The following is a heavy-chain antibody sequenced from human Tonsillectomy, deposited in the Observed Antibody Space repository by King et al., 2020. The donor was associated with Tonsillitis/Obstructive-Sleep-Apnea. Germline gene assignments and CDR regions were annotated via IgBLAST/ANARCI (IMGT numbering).Heavy chain of an antibody. D-gene: IGHD4-11*01. CDR3: SRGLTTGLVEYYYYYIDV. Sequence: VQLQQWGAGRLKPSETLSLTCAVYGGSFSGYYWRWIRQPPGKGLEWIGEINHSGGTNYNPSLTSRVTMSVDTSKNQFSLKLSSVTVADTAVYYCSRGLTTGLVEYYYYYIDVCGKGTTVTVSS. V-gene: IGHV4-34*01. CDR2: INHSGGT. CDR1: GGSFSGYY. J-gene: IGHJ6*03.